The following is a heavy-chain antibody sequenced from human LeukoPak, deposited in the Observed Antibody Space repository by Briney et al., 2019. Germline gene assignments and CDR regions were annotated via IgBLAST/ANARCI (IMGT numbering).Heavy chain of an antibody. D-gene: IGHD6-13*01. CDR3: ARREGAAAAGTPYYYYYMDV. V-gene: IGHV3-48*01. Sequence: GGSLRLSCAASGFTLSSYSMNWVRQAPGKGLEWVSYISSSSSTIYYADSVKGRFTISRDNAKNSLYLQMNSLRAEDTAVYYCARREGAAAAGTPYYYYYMDVWGKGTTVTVSS. CDR2: ISSSSSTI. CDR1: GFTLSSYS. J-gene: IGHJ6*03.